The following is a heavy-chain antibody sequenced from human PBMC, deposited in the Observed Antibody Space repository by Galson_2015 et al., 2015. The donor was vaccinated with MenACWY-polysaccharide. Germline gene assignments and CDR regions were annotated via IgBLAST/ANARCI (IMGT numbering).Heavy chain of an antibody. CDR3: ARVEKYSGSYYILH. D-gene: IGHD1-26*01. CDR1: GYSISSGYY. J-gene: IGHJ4*02. Sequence: ETLSLTCAVSGYSISSGYYWGWIRQPPGKGLEWIGSIYHSGSTYYNRSLKSRVTISVDTSKNQFSVSLSSVTAADTAVYYCARVEKYSGSYYILHWGQGTLVTVSS. V-gene: IGHV4-38-2*01. CDR2: IYHSGST.